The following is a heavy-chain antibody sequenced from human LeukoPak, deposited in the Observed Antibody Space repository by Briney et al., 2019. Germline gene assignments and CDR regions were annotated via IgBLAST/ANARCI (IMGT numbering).Heavy chain of an antibody. V-gene: IGHV3-23*01. J-gene: IGHJ4*02. CDR3: ARASGYSGYDPFDY. CDR2: ISGSGGNT. D-gene: IGHD5-12*01. CDR1: GFDFTKYA. Sequence: GGSLRLSCAASGFDFTKYAMSWVRQAPGKGLEWVSAISGSGGNTYYADSVKGRFTISRDNSKNTLYLQMNTLRAEDTAVYYCARASGYSGYDPFDYWGQGTLVTVSS.